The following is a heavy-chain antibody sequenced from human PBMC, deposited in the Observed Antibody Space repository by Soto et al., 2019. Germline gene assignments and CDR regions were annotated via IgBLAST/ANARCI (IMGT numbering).Heavy chain of an antibody. CDR3: ARRDYYYYYMDV. CDR2: INHSGST. J-gene: IGHJ6*03. Sequence: QVQLQESGPGLVKPSGTLSLTCAVSGGSITSSNWWSWVRQPPGKGLEWIGEINHSGSTNYNPSLKSPVTISVDKSKNQFSLKLSSVTAADTAVYYCARRDYYYYYMDVWGKGTTVTVSS. V-gene: IGHV4-4*02. CDR1: GGSITSSNW.